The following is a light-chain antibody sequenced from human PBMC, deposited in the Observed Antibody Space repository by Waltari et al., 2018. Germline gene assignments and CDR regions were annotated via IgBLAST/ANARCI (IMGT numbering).Light chain of an antibody. CDR3: AAWDDSLNGVV. J-gene: IGLJ2*01. V-gene: IGLV1-36*01. CDR2: YDD. Sequence: QSVLTQPPSVSEAPTQTVPIPCSGSSSNIGNNAVTWYQPLPGKAPKLLIYYDDRLPSGVADRFSGSKSGTSASLAISGLQSEDEADYYCAAWDDSLNGVVFGGGTKLTVL. CDR1: SSNIGNNA.